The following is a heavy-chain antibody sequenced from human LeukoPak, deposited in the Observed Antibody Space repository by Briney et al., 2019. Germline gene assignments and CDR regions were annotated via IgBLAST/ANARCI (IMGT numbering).Heavy chain of an antibody. CDR2: ISAYNGNT. V-gene: IGHV1-18*01. J-gene: IGHJ5*02. D-gene: IGHD3-10*01. CDR3: ARDSREVLLWFGEFSP. Sequence: ASVKVSCKASGYTFTSYGISWVRQAPGQGLEWMGWISAYNGNTNYAQKFQGRATMTTDTSTSTAYMELRSLRSDDTAVYYCARDSREVLLWFGEFSPWGQGTLVTVSS. CDR1: GYTFTSYG.